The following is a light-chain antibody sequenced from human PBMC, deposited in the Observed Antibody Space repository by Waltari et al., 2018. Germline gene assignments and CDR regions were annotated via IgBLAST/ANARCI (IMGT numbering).Light chain of an antibody. V-gene: IGLV8-61*01. CDR3: ALYMGSGIWV. J-gene: IGLJ3*02. CDR2: KAN. CDR1: SGSTSTPSY. Sequence: QTVVTQEPSLSVSPGGTVTLPCALRSGSTSTPSYATWYQQRPGQAPRTLVYKANSRSSGVPDRFSGSILGNKAVLTITGAQADDESDYYCALYMGSGIWVFGGGTKLTVL.